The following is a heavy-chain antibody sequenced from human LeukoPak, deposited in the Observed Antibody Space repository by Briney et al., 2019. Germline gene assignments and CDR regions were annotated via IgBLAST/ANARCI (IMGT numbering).Heavy chain of an antibody. CDR3: ARVVWGQLTYYFDY. D-gene: IGHD3-16*01. CDR2: IKQDGSEK. V-gene: IGHV3-7*01. J-gene: IGHJ4*02. Sequence: NPGGSLRLSCAVSGFTFSSHWMSWVRQAPGKGLEWVANIKQDGSEKYYVDSVKGRFTISRDNAKNSLYLQMNSLRAEDTAVYYCARVVWGQLTYYFDYWGQGTLVTVSS. CDR1: GFTFSSHW.